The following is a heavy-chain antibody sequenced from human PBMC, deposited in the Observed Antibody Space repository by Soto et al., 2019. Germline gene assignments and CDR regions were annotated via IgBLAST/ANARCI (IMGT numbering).Heavy chain of an antibody. CDR3: ATTYFDSSVYYYQQFRGRALDH. D-gene: IGHD3-22*01. CDR1: GGSFSGYY. CDR2: INHSGST. J-gene: IGHJ4*02. Sequence: SETLSLTCGVYGGSFSGYYWSWIRQPPGKGLEWIGEINHSGSTDYNPSLKSRVMVSADTSKNQFSLNLSSVTAADTAVYYCATTYFDSSVYYYQQFRGRALDHRGQGTLVTVSS. V-gene: IGHV4-34*01.